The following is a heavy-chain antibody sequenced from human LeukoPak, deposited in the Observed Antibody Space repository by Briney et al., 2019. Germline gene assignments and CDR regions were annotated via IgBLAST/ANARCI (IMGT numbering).Heavy chain of an antibody. CDR3: AREANNDAFDI. V-gene: IGHV3-7*01. Sequence: PGGSLRLSCTASRVTFSRYWMSWVRQAPGKGLEGVANIKQEGSEKYYVDSVKGRFTISRDNAKTSLCLQTNSLRAEDTAVYYCAREANNDAFDIWGQGTIVTVSS. CDR1: RVTFSRYW. CDR2: IKQEGSEK. J-gene: IGHJ3*02.